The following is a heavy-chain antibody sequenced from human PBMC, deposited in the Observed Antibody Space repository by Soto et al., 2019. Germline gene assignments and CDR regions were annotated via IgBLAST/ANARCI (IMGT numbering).Heavy chain of an antibody. CDR2: IYHSGST. CDR1: GGSISSGGYS. CDR3: ARAAPDYYYGMEV. Sequence: QLQLQESGSGLVKPSQTLSLTCAVSGGSISSGGYSWSWIRQPPGKGLEWIGYIYHSGSTYYNPSLTSRVTISVDRSKNQFSLKLSSVTAADTAVYYCARAAPDYYYGMEVWGQGTTVTVSS. V-gene: IGHV4-30-2*01. J-gene: IGHJ6*02.